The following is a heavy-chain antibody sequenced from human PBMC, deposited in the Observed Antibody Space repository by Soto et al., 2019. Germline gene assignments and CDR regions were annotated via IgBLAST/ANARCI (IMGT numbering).Heavy chain of an antibody. D-gene: IGHD6-13*01. J-gene: IGHJ5*02. CDR3: ARDLPLYSSSWPNWFDP. CDR2: ISSSSSYI. Sequence: GGSLRLSCAASGFTFSSYSMSWVRQAPGKGLEWVSSISSSSSYIYYADSVKGRFTISRDNAKNSLYLQMNSLRAEDTAVYYCARDLPLYSSSWPNWFDPWGQGTLVTVSS. V-gene: IGHV3-21*01. CDR1: GFTFSSYS.